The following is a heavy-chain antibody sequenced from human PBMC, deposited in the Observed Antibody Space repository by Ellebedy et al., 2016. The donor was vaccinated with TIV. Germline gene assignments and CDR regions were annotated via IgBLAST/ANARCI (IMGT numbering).Heavy chain of an antibody. J-gene: IGHJ6*02. Sequence: ASVKVSCXASGYTFTSYAMHWVRQAPGQRLEWMGWINAGNGNTKYSQKFQGRVTITRDTSASTAYMELSSLRSEDTAVYYCARSIVVVPAAIHYYYYYGMDVWGQGTTVTVSS. D-gene: IGHD2-2*01. V-gene: IGHV1-3*01. CDR2: INAGNGNT. CDR1: GYTFTSYA. CDR3: ARSIVVVPAAIHYYYYYGMDV.